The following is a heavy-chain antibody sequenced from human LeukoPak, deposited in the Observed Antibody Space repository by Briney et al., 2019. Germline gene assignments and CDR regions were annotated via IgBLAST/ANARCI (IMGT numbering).Heavy chain of an antibody. CDR2: INHSGST. CDR3: ARDGWDIVVVPAAGGWFDP. D-gene: IGHD2-2*01. Sequence: PSETLSLTCAVYGGSFSGYYWSWIRQPPGKGLEWIGEINHSGSTNYNPSLKSRVTISVDTSKNQFSLKLSSVTAADTAVYYCARDGWDIVVVPAAGGWFDPWGQGTLVTVSS. J-gene: IGHJ5*02. V-gene: IGHV4-34*01. CDR1: GGSFSGYY.